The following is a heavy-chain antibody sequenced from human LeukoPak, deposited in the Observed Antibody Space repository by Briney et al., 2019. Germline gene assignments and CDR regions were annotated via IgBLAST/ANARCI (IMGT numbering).Heavy chain of an antibody. CDR2: IASDGSST. Sequence: GGSLRLSCAASGFSFTDYSMSWVRQAPGKGLVWVSRIASDGSSTTYADSVKGRFSISRDNAKNTLYLQMNSLRVEDTAVYYCARGRPHGNDYWGQGTLVTVSS. CDR1: GFSFTDYS. D-gene: IGHD4-23*01. J-gene: IGHJ4*02. CDR3: ARGRPHGNDY. V-gene: IGHV3-74*01.